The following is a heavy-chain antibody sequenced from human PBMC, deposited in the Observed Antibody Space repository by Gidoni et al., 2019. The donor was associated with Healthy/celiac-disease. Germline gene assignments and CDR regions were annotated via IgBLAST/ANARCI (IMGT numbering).Heavy chain of an antibody. CDR3: ARAYGDAAFDI. V-gene: IGHV3-13*05. Sequence: EVQLVESGGGLVQPGGSLRLSCAASGFPFSSYDMHWVRQAQGKGLEWVSAIGTAGDPYYPGSVKGRFTISRENAKNSLYLQMNSLRAGDTAVYYCARAYGDAAFDIWGQGTMVTVSS. CDR2: IGTAGDP. J-gene: IGHJ3*02. CDR1: GFPFSSYD. D-gene: IGHD4-17*01.